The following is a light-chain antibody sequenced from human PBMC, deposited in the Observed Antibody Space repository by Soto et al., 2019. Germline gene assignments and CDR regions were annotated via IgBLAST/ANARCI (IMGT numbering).Light chain of an antibody. J-gene: IGKJ1*01. V-gene: IGKV1-5*01. CDR3: QQYTNTNNPWM. CDR2: DAS. CDR1: QSISSW. Sequence: DIQMTQSPSTLSASVGDRVTITCRASQSISSWLAWYQQKPGKAPYLLISDASSLERGAPSRFSGSGSGTEFTLIISGLQPDDYATYYCQQYTNTNNPWMFGQGTKVDIK.